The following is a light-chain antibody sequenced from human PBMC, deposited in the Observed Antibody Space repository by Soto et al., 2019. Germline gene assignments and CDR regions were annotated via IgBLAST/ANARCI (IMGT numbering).Light chain of an antibody. Sequence: QLTQSPSSLSATEGDRVTITCRASQDIAIYLAWYQQKPGEAPRLLIYAASTLYGGVQSRFSGSGSGTDFALTITSLQAEDFATYYCKQLRLYPSTFGGGTKVDIK. V-gene: IGKV1-9*01. CDR3: KQLRLYPST. J-gene: IGKJ4*01. CDR2: AAS. CDR1: QDIAIY.